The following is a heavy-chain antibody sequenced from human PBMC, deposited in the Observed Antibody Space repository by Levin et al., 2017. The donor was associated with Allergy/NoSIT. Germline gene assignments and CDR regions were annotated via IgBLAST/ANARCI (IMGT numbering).Heavy chain of an antibody. Sequence: GESLKISCRVSEYTLTEFSMHWVRQAPGKGLEWMGGFDPEDGETIYAQKFQGRVTMTEDTSSDTAYMELSSLRSEDTAVYYCATRNNYGDWVTHFPPYFDYWGQGSLVTVSS. D-gene: IGHD4-17*01. V-gene: IGHV1-24*01. J-gene: IGHJ4*02. CDR3: ATRNNYGDWVTHFPPYFDY. CDR2: FDPEDGET. CDR1: EYTLTEFS.